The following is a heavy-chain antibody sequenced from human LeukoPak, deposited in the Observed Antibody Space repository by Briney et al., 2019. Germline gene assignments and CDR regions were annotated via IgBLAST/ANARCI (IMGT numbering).Heavy chain of an antibody. V-gene: IGHV3-53*01. D-gene: IGHD4-17*01. CDR2: IFSGGSA. J-gene: IGHJ5*02. CDR1: GFSVSSNY. Sequence: GGSLRLSCGASGFSVSSNYMSWVRQAPGKGLEWVPVIFSGGSAYYADSVKGRFTISRDNSKNTLYLQMNSLRAEDTAIYYCARVHPDYGDYGWFDPWGQGTLVTVSS. CDR3: ARVHPDYGDYGWFDP.